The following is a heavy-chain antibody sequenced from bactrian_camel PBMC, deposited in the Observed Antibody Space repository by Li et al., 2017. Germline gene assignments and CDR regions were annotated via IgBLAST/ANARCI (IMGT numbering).Heavy chain of an antibody. V-gene: IGHV3S6*01. CDR2: ISSVGHDP. Sequence: HVQLVESGGGSVQAGGSLRLSCTTSHLSIDSYCMAFFREAPGNEREGVAAISSVGHDPVYGDSVKGRAIISQDNDRNTLYLQMNSLKPEVTAMYYCAARGPYCYTKLSVADFTYWGQGTQVTVS. D-gene: IGHD2*01. CDR1: HLSIDSYC. CDR3: AARGPYCYTKLSVADFTY. J-gene: IGHJ6*01.